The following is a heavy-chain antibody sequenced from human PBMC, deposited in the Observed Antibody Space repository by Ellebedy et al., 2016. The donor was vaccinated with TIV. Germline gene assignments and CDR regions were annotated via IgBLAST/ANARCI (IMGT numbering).Heavy chain of an antibody. V-gene: IGHV1-2*07. D-gene: IGHD3-3*01. CDR2: INPFGSGT. CDR1: GYNFIGYY. CDR3: ARRKSGVDYNFPLFDF. J-gene: IGHJ4*02. Sequence: AASVKVSCKTSGYNFIGYYIHWLRQVPGQGPEWLGWINPFGSGTEFINKLHGRLTLTRDKSTTTVYMDLTNLTPDDTAIYFCARRKSGVDYNFPLFDFWGQGTLITVSS.